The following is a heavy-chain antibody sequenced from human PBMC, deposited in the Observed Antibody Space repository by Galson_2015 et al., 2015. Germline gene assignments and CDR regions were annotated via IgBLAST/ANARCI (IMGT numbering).Heavy chain of an antibody. CDR2: IYHSGST. Sequence: TLSLTCAVSGGSISSGGYSWSWIRQPPGKGLEWIGYIYHSGSTYYNPSLKSRVTISVDRSKNQFSLKLSSVTAADTAVYYCARVRQQQLGNWFDPWGQGTLVTVSS. CDR3: ARVRQQQLGNWFDP. CDR1: GGSISSGGYS. V-gene: IGHV4-30-2*01. D-gene: IGHD6-13*01. J-gene: IGHJ5*02.